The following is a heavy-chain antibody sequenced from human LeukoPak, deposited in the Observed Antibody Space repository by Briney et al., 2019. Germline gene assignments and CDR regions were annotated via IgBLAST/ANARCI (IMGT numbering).Heavy chain of an antibody. J-gene: IGHJ4*02. CDR3: ARVARCTSCFDVDY. V-gene: IGHV4-38-2*02. D-gene: IGHD2-2*01. CDR1: GYSITSAYY. CDR2: FFLKGST. Sequence: SETLSLTCTVSGYSITSAYYWGWIRQPPGRGLEWIGSFFLKGSTYYNPSLKGRVTISVDTSKNQFSLTLSSVTAADTAVYYCARVARCTSCFDVDYWGQGTLVTVSS.